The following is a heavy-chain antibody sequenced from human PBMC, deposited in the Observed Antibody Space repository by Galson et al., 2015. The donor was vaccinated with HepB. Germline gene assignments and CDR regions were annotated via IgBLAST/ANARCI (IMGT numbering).Heavy chain of an antibody. CDR1: GYTFTSYA. D-gene: IGHD3-10*01. CDR2: INAGNGNT. V-gene: IGHV1-3*01. Sequence: SVKVSCKASGYTFTSYAMHWVRQAPGQRLEWMGWINAGNGNTKYSQKFQGRVTITRDTSASTAYMELSSLRSEDTAVYYCARGGAPTMVQGAFDYWGQGTLVTVSS. J-gene: IGHJ4*02. CDR3: ARGGAPTMVQGAFDY.